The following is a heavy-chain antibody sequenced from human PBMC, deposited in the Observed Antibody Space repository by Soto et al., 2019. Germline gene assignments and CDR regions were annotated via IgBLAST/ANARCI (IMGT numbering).Heavy chain of an antibody. CDR3: ARVLLSGSYLGVDY. J-gene: IGHJ4*02. CDR1: GGSISSGGYS. D-gene: IGHD1-26*01. CDR2: IYYSGGT. Sequence: PSETLSLTCAVSGGSISSGGYSWSWIRQPPGKGLEWIGYIYYSGGTNYNPSLKSRVTISVDKSKNQFSLKLSSVTAADTAVYYCARVLLSGSYLGVDYWGQGTLVTVSA. V-gene: IGHV4-61*08.